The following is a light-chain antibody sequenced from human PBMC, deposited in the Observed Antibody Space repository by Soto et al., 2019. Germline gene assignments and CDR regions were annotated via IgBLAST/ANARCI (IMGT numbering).Light chain of an antibody. CDR1: QSVSSN. J-gene: IGKJ4*01. CDR3: QQYNIWPLT. V-gene: IGKV3-15*01. CDR2: GAS. Sequence: IVMSQSPSTLAVYPGERATLSCRASQSVSSNLAWYQQKPGQGPRLLIYGASTRATGIPARFSGSGSGTEFTLTISSLQSEDFAVYYCQQYNIWPLTFGGGTKVEIK.